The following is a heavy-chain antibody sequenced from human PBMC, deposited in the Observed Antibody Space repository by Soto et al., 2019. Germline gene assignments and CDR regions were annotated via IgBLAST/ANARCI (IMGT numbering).Heavy chain of an antibody. CDR1: GFTFSSYA. Sequence: EVQLLESGGGLVQPGGSLRLSCAASGFTFSSYAMSWVRQAPGKGLEWVSAISGSGGSTYYADSVKGRFTISRDNSKNTLYLQMNSLRAEDTAVYYCAKCLFKDYDILSYYYYMDVWGKGTTVTVSS. CDR3: AKCLFKDYDILSYYYYMDV. J-gene: IGHJ6*03. V-gene: IGHV3-23*01. CDR2: ISGSGGST. D-gene: IGHD3-9*01.